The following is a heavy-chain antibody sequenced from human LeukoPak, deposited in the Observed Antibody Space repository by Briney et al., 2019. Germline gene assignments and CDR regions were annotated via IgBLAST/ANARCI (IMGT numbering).Heavy chain of an antibody. J-gene: IGHJ4*02. V-gene: IGHV4-34*01. CDR3: ARRSATFDY. Sequence: SETLSLTCAVYGGSFSRYYWSWIRPPPGKGLEWIGEINHSGSTNYNPSLKSRVTISVDTSKNQFSLKLSSVTAADTAVYYCARRSATFDYWGQGTLVTVSS. D-gene: IGHD2/OR15-2a*01. CDR1: GGSFSRYY. CDR2: INHSGST.